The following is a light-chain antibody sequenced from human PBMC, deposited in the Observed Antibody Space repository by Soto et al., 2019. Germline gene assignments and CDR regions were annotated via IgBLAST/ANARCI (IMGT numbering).Light chain of an antibody. CDR3: QQYGTSPIT. V-gene: IGKV3-20*01. CDR1: QSVGSN. Sequence: EIVLTQSPATLSLSPGERATLSCRASQSVGSNLAWYQQKPGQPPRLLIYGASSRATGIPDRFSGSGSGTDFTLTISRLEPEDFAVYYCQQYGTSPITFGQGTRLEIK. CDR2: GAS. J-gene: IGKJ5*01.